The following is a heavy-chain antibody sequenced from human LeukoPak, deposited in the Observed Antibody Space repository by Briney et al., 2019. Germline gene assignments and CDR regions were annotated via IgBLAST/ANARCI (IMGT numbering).Heavy chain of an antibody. CDR3: ARGSTMDYYTFDI. CDR2: ISGSGGST. Sequence: GGSLRLSCAASGFTFSSYAMSWVRQAPGKGLEWVSAISGSGGSTYYADSVKGRFTLSRDIAENSLFLQLNNLRVDDTALYYCARGSTMDYYTFDIWGQGTLVTVSS. J-gene: IGHJ3*02. CDR1: GFTFSSYA. D-gene: IGHD3-10*01. V-gene: IGHV3-23*01.